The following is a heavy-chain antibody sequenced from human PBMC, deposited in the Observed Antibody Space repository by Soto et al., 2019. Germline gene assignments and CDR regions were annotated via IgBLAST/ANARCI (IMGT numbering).Heavy chain of an antibody. Sequence: QITLKESGPTLVKPTQTLTLTCTFSGFSLTTRGVGVGWIRQPPGKALECLALIYWDDDKRYSLSVQSRLSITKDTSKNQVVLTMTNVDPVDTATYYCAHIPNYYQYDWFDPWGQGTLVSVSS. CDR1: GFSLTTRGVG. CDR2: IYWDDDK. J-gene: IGHJ5*02. CDR3: AHIPNYYQYDWFDP. V-gene: IGHV2-5*02. D-gene: IGHD3-16*01.